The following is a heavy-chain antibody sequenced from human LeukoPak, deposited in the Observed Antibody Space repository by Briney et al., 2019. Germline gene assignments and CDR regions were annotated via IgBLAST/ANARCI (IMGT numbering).Heavy chain of an antibody. V-gene: IGHV1-2*02. CDR2: NNANNGDT. J-gene: IGHJ3*01. CDR3: VRDDGRSSVNAFDV. Sequence: GASVKVSCKASGYSFTAYYIHWVRQAPGQGLEWMGWNNANNGDTSYAQKFQGRVTMTRDTSINTGCMELRGLTSDDTAVYFCVRDDGRSSVNAFDVWGQGTLVTVSS. CDR1: GYSFTAYY. D-gene: IGHD6-6*01.